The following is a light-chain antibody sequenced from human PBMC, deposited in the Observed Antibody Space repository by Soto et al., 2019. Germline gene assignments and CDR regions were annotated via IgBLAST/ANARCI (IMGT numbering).Light chain of an antibody. CDR2: DVT. Sequence: QSALTQPRSVSGSPGQSVTISCTGTSSDVGGYNYVSWYQQHPGKAPKLMIYDVTKRPSGVPHRFSGSKSGNTASLTISGLQAEDEADYYCCSYAGTYTFEVFGTGTKVTVL. CDR1: SSDVGGYNY. CDR3: CSYAGTYTFEV. V-gene: IGLV2-11*01. J-gene: IGLJ1*01.